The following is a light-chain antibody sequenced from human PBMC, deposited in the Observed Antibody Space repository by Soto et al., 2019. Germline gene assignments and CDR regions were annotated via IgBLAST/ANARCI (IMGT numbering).Light chain of an antibody. Sequence: DIQMTQSPSSLSASVGDRVTITCRAHQDISNYLAWYQQKPGKVPELLIYAASTLRTGVQSRFSGSGSGPVFTLTINNLHPEDVATYYCQNYNTAPNPFGRGARLELK. CDR3: QNYNTAPNP. CDR1: QDISNY. CDR2: AAS. V-gene: IGKV1-27*01. J-gene: IGKJ2*01.